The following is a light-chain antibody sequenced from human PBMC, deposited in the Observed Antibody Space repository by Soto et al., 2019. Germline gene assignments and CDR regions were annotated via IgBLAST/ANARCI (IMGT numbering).Light chain of an antibody. CDR3: MQALRTLT. J-gene: IGKJ4*01. CDR2: LGS. Sequence: DIVMTQSPLSLPVTPGEPASISCRSSQSLLHSNGYNYLDWYLQKPGQSPQLLIYLGSNRASGVPDRVSGSGSGTDFTLKSSRVEAEDVGVYYCMQALRTLTFGGGTKVEIK. CDR1: QSLLHSNGYNY. V-gene: IGKV2-28*01.